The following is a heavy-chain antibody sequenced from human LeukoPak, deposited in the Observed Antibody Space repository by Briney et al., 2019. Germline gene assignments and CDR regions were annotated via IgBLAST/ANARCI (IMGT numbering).Heavy chain of an antibody. CDR1: GYTFGSYD. J-gene: IGHJ4*02. CDR2: MNPGSGNT. D-gene: IGHD3-22*01. CDR3: ARLSETAAYYYTSGYYFLGY. Sequence: ASVSLSCKASGYTFGSYDINWVRKATGQGLEWMVWMNPGSGNTGYAQRFQGRVTMTRDNSTNTAYMALSGLRSEATAIYYCARLSETAAYYYTSGYYFLGYWGQGTLVTVDS. V-gene: IGHV1-8*02.